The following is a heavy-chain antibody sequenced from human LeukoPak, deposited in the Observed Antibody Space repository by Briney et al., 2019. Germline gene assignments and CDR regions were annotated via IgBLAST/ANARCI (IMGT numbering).Heavy chain of an antibody. Sequence: GGSLRLSCAASGFTFSSYSMNWVRQAPGKGLEWVSSISSSSSYIYYPDSVKGRFTISRDNAKNSLYLQMNSLRAEDTAVYYCARDPRRYCSSTSCYSREPWFDPWGQGTLVTVSS. D-gene: IGHD2-2*02. J-gene: IGHJ5*02. CDR3: ARDPRRYCSSTSCYSREPWFDP. V-gene: IGHV3-21*01. CDR2: ISSSSSYI. CDR1: GFTFSSYS.